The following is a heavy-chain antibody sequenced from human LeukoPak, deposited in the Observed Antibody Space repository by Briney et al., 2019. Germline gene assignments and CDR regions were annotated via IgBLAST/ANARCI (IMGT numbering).Heavy chain of an antibody. CDR3: ARLSRNSGSYLYYYYGMDV. CDR2: IYYSGST. V-gene: IGHV4-59*01. CDR1: GGSISSYY. Sequence: SETPSLTCTVSGGSISSYYWSWIRQPPGKGLEWIGYIYYSGSTNYNPSLKSRVTISVDTSKNQFSLKLSSVTAADTAVYYCARLSRNSGSYLYYYYGMDVWGQGTTVTVSS. D-gene: IGHD1-26*01. J-gene: IGHJ6*02.